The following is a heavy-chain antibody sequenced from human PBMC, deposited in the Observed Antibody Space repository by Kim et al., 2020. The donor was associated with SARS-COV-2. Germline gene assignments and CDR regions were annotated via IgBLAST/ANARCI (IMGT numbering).Heavy chain of an antibody. Sequence: GGSLRLSCAASGFTFSSYEMNWVRQAPGKGLEWVSYISSSGSTIYYADSVKGRFTISRDNAKNSLYLQMNSLRAEDTAVYYCAREDLCAVAAAGHRPCYYYYGMDVWGQGTTVTVSS. D-gene: IGHD6-13*01. V-gene: IGHV3-48*03. CDR2: ISSSGSTI. CDR3: AREDLCAVAAAGHRPCYYYYGMDV. CDR1: GFTFSSYE. J-gene: IGHJ6*02.